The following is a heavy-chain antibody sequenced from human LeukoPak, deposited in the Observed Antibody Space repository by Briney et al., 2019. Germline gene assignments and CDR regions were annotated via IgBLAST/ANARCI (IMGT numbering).Heavy chain of an antibody. V-gene: IGHV3-20*04. CDR3: AKSGYSSSWSNAAVYNWFDP. CDR2: INWNGGST. CDR1: GFTVSSNS. Sequence: GGSLRLSCTVSGFTVSSNSMSWVRQAPGKGLEWVSGINWNGGSTGYADSVKGRFTISRDNSKNTLYLQMNSLRAEDTAVYYCAKSGYSSSWSNAAVYNWFDPWGQGTLVTVSS. J-gene: IGHJ5*02. D-gene: IGHD6-13*01.